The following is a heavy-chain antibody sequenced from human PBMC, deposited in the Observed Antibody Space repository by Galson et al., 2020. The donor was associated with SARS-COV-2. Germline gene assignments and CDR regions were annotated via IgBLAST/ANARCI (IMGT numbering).Heavy chain of an antibody. J-gene: IGHJ6*02. CDR2: IFSNDEK. D-gene: IGHD6-13*01. CDR3: ARMDSSSWYFYYYGMDV. CDR1: GFSLSNARMG. V-gene: IGHV2-26*01. Sequence: SGPTLVKPTETLTLTCTVSGFSLSNARMGVSWIRQPPGKALEWLAHIFSNDEKSYSTSLKSRLTISKDTSKSQVVLTMTNMDPVDTATYYCARMDSSSWYFYYYGMDVWGQGTTVTVSS.